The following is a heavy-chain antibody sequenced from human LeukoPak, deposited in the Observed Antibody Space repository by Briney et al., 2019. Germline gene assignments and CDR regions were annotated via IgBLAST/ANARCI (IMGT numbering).Heavy chain of an antibody. J-gene: IGHJ4*02. CDR1: GGTFSSYA. CDR2: IIPILGIA. D-gene: IGHD6-6*01. V-gene: IGHV1-69*04. CDR3: ARSGIAARHFDY. Sequence: SVKVSCKASGGTFSSYAISWVRQAPGQGLEWMGRIIPILGIANYAQKFQGRVTITVDKSTSTAYMELSSLRSEDTAVYYCARSGIAARHFDYWGQGTLVTVSS.